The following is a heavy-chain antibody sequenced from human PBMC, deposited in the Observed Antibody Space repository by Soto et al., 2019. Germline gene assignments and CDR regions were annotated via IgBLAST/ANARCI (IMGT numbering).Heavy chain of an antibody. D-gene: IGHD3-3*01. CDR3: AREGDRVEPNPYYDFWSATRSTLQDNYYYYYGMDV. Sequence: SVKVSCKASGGTFRSYAISWVRQAPGQGLEWMGGIIPIFGTANYAQKFQGRVTITADESTSTAYMELSSLRSEDTAVYYCAREGDRVEPNPYYDFWSATRSTLQDNYYYYYGMDVWGQGTTVTVSS. CDR2: IIPIFGTA. V-gene: IGHV1-69*13. CDR1: GGTFRSYA. J-gene: IGHJ6*02.